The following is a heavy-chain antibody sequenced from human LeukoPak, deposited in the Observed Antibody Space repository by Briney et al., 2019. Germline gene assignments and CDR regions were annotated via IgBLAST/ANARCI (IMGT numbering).Heavy chain of an antibody. CDR3: ARASYSYDISGWVPFDY. CDR2: IYYSGST. V-gene: IGHV4-39*07. D-gene: IGHD3-22*01. CDR1: GGSISSSSHY. J-gene: IGHJ4*02. Sequence: SETLSLTCTVSGGSISSSSHYWGWIRQPPGKGLEWIGSIYYSGSTYYNPSLKSRVTISVDTSKNQFSLRLSSVTAADTAVYYCARASYSYDISGWVPFDYWGQGTLVTASS.